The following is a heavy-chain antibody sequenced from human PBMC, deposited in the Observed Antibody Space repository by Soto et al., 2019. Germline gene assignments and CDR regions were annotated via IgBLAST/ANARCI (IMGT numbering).Heavy chain of an antibody. CDR2: ISRSAYSI. CDR1: GFTFSSYE. V-gene: IGHV3-48*03. Sequence: AGSLRLSCAASGFTFSSYEMNWVRPDPGKGLEWVSYISRSAYSIYYADSVKGRFTISRDNAKNSLYLQLNSLRAEDTAVYYCARDGGVAVAVFDSWGQGTLVTVSS. D-gene: IGHD6-19*01. CDR3: ARDGGVAVAVFDS. J-gene: IGHJ4*02.